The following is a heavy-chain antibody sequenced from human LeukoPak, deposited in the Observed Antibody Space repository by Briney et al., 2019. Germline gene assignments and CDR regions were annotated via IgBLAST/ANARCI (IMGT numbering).Heavy chain of an antibody. V-gene: IGHV4-61*02. D-gene: IGHD3-10*01. CDR3: ARDRSGRMNWYFDL. J-gene: IGHJ2*01. Sequence: SETLSLTCTVSGGSISSGSHYWRWIRQPAGKGLDWIGRIYTSGSTNYNPTLKSRVTISVATSKNQFSLKLSSVTAADTAVYYCARDRSGRMNWYFDLWGRGTLVTVSS. CDR1: GGSISSGSHY. CDR2: IYTSGST.